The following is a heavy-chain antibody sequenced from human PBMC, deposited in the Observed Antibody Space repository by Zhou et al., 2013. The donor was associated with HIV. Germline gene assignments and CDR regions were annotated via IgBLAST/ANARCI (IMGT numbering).Heavy chain of an antibody. CDR2: IISIFETT. V-gene: IGHV1-69*12. Sequence: QVQLVQSGAEVKKPGSSVKVSCKASGGSFTNSALSWVRQAPGQGLEWMGGIISIFETTNYAQKFQDRVTITADESTSTAYMELSSLTSEDTAVYYCGRRGSWGDRTTIIRGGVDVWGQGTTVSVSS. D-gene: IGHD3-10*01. CDR1: GGSFTNSA. J-gene: IGHJ6*02. CDR3: GRRGSWGDRTTIIRGGVDV.